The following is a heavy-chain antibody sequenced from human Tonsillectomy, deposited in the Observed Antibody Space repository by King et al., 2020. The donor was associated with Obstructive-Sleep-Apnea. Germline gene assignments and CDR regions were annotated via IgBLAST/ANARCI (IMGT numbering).Heavy chain of an antibody. D-gene: IGHD3-3*02. Sequence: VQLVESGGGVVQPGRSLRLSCAASGVTLSNFALHWVRQAPGKGLEWVAVISYDGETKYYADSVQGRFTISRDNSKNTVYLEVNSLRLEDTAVYFCARPRIRLGGHNIFPPDYWGQGTLVPVSS. CDR2: ISYDGETK. V-gene: IGHV3-30*04. J-gene: IGHJ4*02. CDR3: ARPRIRLGGHNIFPPDY. CDR1: GVTLSNFA.